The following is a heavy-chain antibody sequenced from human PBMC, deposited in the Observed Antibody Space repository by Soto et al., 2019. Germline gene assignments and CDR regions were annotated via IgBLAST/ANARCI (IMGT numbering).Heavy chain of an antibody. D-gene: IGHD1-26*01. CDR3: AKDRSGTYVGGRLDY. V-gene: IGHV3-23*01. CDR2: ISGSGDTT. J-gene: IGHJ4*02. CDR1: GFTFRSYA. Sequence: EVQLLESGGGLVQPGGSLRLSCAASGFTFRSYAMSWVRQAPGKGLEWVSGISGSGDTTYYADSVKGRFTISRDNSKNTLYLQMNSLRAEDTAVYYCAKDRSGTYVGGRLDYWGQGTLVTVSS.